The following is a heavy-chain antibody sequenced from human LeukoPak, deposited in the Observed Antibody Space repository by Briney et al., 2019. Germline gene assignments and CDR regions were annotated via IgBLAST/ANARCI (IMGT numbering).Heavy chain of an antibody. V-gene: IGHV4-4*07. CDR1: GASVSSNS. D-gene: IGHD6-6*01. Sequence: SETLSLTCTVSGASVSSNSWSWIRQPAGKGLEWIGRIQTSGSTNYNPSLKSRVTMSVGTSRSHFSLNLSSVTAAGTAVYYCARENVATIAARSLDYWGQGTLVTVSS. CDR3: ARENVATIAARSLDY. CDR2: IQTSGST. J-gene: IGHJ4*01.